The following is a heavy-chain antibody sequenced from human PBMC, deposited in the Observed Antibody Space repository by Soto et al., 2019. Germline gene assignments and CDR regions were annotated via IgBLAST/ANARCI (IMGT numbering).Heavy chain of an antibody. CDR1: GYIFTSYW. J-gene: IGHJ6*02. CDR3: ARLVYGGNYPRMDV. CDR2: IYPGDSES. D-gene: IGHD1-7*01. V-gene: IGHV5-51*01. Sequence: GESLKISCQGLGYIFTSYWIGWVRQTPGKGVEWMGIIYPGDSESRYSPSFQGQVTMSVDKSTTTAYLQWTSLKASDSAMYYFARLVYGGNYPRMDVWGQGTTVTVSS.